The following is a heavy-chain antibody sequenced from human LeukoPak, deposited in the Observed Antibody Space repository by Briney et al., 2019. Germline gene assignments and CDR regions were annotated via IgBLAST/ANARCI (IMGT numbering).Heavy chain of an antibody. Sequence: SETLSLTCTVSGGPISSSTYYWGWIRPPPGKGLGWIGSISYSGSTYYNPSLKSRITISVDTSKNHFSLKLSSVTAADTAVYFCARQGSGGRALDYWGQGTLVTVSS. J-gene: IGHJ4*02. D-gene: IGHD6-19*01. V-gene: IGHV4-39*01. CDR3: ARQGSGGRALDY. CDR2: ISYSGST. CDR1: GGPISSSTYY.